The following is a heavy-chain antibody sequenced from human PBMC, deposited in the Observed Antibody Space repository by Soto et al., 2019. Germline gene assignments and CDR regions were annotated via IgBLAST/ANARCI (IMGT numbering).Heavy chain of an antibody. CDR1: GGSITIGGYC. CDR2: ICHSGNT. Sequence: PSETLSLTCTVSGGSITIGGYCWSWIRQPPGQGLEWIGYICHSGNTYYNPSLKSRVTTSLDRSKNQFSLNLSSVTAADTAVYYCSRDVDLGEEDVWGQGTTVTVSS. V-gene: IGHV4-30-2*01. CDR3: SRDVDLGEEDV. J-gene: IGHJ6*02. D-gene: IGHD4-17*01.